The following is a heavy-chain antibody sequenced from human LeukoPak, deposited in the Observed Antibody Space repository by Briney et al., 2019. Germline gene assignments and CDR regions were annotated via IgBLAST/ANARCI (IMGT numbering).Heavy chain of an antibody. J-gene: IGHJ3*01. CDR1: GGSISSYY. D-gene: IGHD1-1*01. CDR3: ARSTTNYNWSKVGAFDV. Sequence: SETLSLTCTVSGGSISSYYWSWIRQPPGKGLEWIGYIYYSGSTNYNPSLKRRVSLSLDTSKRQFSLKLRSVTAADTAVYYCARSTTNYNWSKVGAFDVWGQGTMVTVSS. V-gene: IGHV4-59*12. CDR2: IYYSGST.